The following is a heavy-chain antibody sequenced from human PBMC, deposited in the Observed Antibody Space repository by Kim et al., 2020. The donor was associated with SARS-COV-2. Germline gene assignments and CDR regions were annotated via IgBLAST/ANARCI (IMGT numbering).Heavy chain of an antibody. Sequence: ADSVKGRFTISRDNAKNSLYLQMNSLRAEDTALYYCAKDRGATPMYYFDYWGQGTLVTVSS. CDR3: AKDRGATPMYYFDY. V-gene: IGHV3-9*01. D-gene: IGHD1-26*01. J-gene: IGHJ4*02.